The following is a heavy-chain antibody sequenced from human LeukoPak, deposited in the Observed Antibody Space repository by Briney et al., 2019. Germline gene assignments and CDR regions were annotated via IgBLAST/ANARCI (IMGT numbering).Heavy chain of an antibody. D-gene: IGHD6-19*01. CDR2: ISPDGNKK. V-gene: IGHV3-30*18. CDR3: AKVRSSGWHEPYHYYGMDV. CDR1: GFTFNTHG. J-gene: IGHJ6*02. Sequence: GGSLRLPCTASGFTFNTHGIHWVRQVPGKGLEWVTLISPDGNKKYYADSVKGRFTISRDNSKNTVYLQMNSLKTEDTAIYYCAKVRSSGWHEPYHYYGMDVWGQGTTVIVSS.